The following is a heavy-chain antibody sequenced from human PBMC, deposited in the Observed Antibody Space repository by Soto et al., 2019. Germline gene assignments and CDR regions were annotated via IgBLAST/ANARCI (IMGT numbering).Heavy chain of an antibody. V-gene: IGHV5-51*01. CDR2: IYPGDSDT. CDR1: GYSFTSYW. CDR3: ATTTVTTFSNFDY. Sequence: GESLKISCKGSGYSFTSYWIGWVRQMPGKGLEWMGIIYPGDSDTRYSPSFQGQVTISADKSISTAYLQWSSLKASDTAMYYCATTTVTTFSNFDYWGQGTLVTVSS. J-gene: IGHJ4*02. D-gene: IGHD4-17*01.